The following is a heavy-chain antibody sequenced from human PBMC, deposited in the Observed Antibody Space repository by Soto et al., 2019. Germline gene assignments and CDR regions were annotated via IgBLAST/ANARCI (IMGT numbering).Heavy chain of an antibody. D-gene: IGHD6-13*01. CDR1: GFTFSSYG. CDR2: ISYDGSNK. CDR3: AKDISLYSSSWYLDYYYGMDV. Sequence: GGSLRLSCAASGFTFSSYGKPWVRQAPGKGLEWVAVISYDGSNKYYADSVKGRFTISRDNSKNTLYLQMNSLRAEDTAVYYCAKDISLYSSSWYLDYYYGMDVWGQGTTVTVSS. J-gene: IGHJ6*02. V-gene: IGHV3-30*18.